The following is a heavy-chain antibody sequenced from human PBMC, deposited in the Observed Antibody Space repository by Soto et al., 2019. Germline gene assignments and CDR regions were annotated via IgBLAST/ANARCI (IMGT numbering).Heavy chain of an antibody. Sequence: QVHLVQSGGEVKKPGASVKVSCKASGYPFTSSGFSWVRQAPGQGLEWRGWISAYNGNTLYAQKFKGRVTMTTDTSTSTAYMELGSLRSDDTAVYYCATDPYCGSAPGCSALDAWCHGTTVTVSS. D-gene: IGHD2-21*01. V-gene: IGHV1-18*04. CDR2: ISAYNGNT. CDR1: GYPFTSSG. J-gene: IGHJ6*02. CDR3: ATDPYCGSAPGCSALDA.